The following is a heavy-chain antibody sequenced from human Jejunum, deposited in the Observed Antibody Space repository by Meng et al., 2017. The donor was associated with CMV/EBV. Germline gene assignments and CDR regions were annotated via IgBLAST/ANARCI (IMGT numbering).Heavy chain of an antibody. J-gene: IGHJ1*01. V-gene: IGHV5-51*01. Sequence: YWIACRRHMPGKGMEWMGSIYLGDSRSAYNPSYRGQVTISADKSISTTYLHWRTLKASDTAIYYCARPKHSTSWGPTEYFPDWGQGTLVTVSS. CDR3: ARPKHSTSWGPTEYFPD. CDR1: YW. CDR2: IYLGDSRS. D-gene: IGHD2-2*01.